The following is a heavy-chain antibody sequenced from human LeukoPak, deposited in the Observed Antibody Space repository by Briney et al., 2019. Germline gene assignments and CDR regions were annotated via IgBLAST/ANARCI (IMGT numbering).Heavy chain of an antibody. V-gene: IGHV3-21*01. CDR1: GFSFSTYY. J-gene: IGHJ4*02. CDR2: ISSSSTYI. CDR3: VRENHGSFDY. Sequence: GSLRLSCAASGFSFSTYYVNWVLQAPGKRLEWVSCISSSSTYIYYSDSVRGRFAISRDNDKNSLYLQMNSLRAEDTAVYYCVRENHGSFDYWGQGSLVTVS. D-gene: IGHD1-14*01.